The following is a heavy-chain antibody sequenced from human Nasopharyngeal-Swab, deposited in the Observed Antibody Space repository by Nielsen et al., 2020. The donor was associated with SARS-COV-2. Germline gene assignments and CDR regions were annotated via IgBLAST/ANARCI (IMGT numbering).Heavy chain of an antibody. Sequence: GSLRLSCTVSGGSISSYYWSWIRQPAGKGLEWIGRIYTSWSTNYNPSLKSRVTMSVDTSKNQFSLKLSSVTAADTAVYYCARGPEYYDFWSGYPGNAFDIWGQGTMVTVSS. D-gene: IGHD3-3*01. CDR3: ARGPEYYDFWSGYPGNAFDI. V-gene: IGHV4-4*07. CDR2: IYTSWST. CDR1: GGSISSYY. J-gene: IGHJ3*02.